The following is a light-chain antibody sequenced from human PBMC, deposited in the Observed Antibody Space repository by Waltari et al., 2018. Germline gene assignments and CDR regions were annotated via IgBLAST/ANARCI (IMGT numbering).Light chain of an antibody. CDR3: QQKATLRAT. CDR2: RSS. V-gene: IGKV3-20*01. J-gene: IGKJ1*01. Sequence: FCRASQGISTCSFAWYHQKPGHPPMLVIDRSSMSATVTSDMFSGSGPRTYFLLTISIQAPDYFALYCCQQKATLRATFGQGTKVEIK. CDR1: QGISTCS.